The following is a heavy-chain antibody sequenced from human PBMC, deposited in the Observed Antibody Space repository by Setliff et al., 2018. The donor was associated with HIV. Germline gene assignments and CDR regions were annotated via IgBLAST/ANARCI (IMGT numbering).Heavy chain of an antibody. CDR2: FYTSGGT. D-gene: IGHD5-12*01. CDR3: AREIWGQVAHVPYGMDV. Sequence: PSETLSLTCTVSGGSISSYYWSWIRQPAGKGLEWIGRFYTSGGTNYNPPLKSRVTMSVDTSKNQFSLKVRYVTAADTAIYYCAREIWGQVAHVPYGMDVWGQGTTVTVSS. CDR1: GGSISSYY. J-gene: IGHJ6*02. V-gene: IGHV4-4*07.